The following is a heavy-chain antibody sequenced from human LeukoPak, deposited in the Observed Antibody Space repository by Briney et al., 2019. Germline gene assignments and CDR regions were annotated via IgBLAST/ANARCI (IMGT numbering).Heavy chain of an antibody. CDR2: IYPDDSDT. Sequence: GESLKISCKGSGYSFTSYWIGWVRQMPGKGLEWMGIIYPDDSDTTYSPSFQGQVTISADKSISTAYLQWSSLKASDTAKYYCARAPLLEWPPGCFDYWGQGTLVTVSS. CDR1: GYSFTSYW. J-gene: IGHJ4*02. D-gene: IGHD3-3*01. V-gene: IGHV5-51*01. CDR3: ARAPLLEWPPGCFDY.